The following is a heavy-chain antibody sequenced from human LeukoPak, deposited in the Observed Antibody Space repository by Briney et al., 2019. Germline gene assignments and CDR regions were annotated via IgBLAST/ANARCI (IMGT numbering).Heavy chain of an antibody. D-gene: IGHD3-10*01. V-gene: IGHV1-24*01. CDR3: ATLYSVQGRDAFDI. CDR2: FDPEDGET. CDR1: GYTLTELS. Sequence: GASVKVSCKVSGYTLTELSMHWVRQAPGKGLEWMGGFDPEDGETIYAQKFQGRVTMTEDTSTDTAYMELSSLRSEDTAVYYCATLYSVQGRDAFDIWGQGTMVTVSS. J-gene: IGHJ3*02.